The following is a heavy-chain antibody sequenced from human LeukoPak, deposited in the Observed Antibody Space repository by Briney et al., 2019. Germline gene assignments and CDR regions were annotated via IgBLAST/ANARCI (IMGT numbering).Heavy chain of an antibody. CDR2: IYYSGST. J-gene: IGHJ6*02. CDR1: GGSISSGGYY. Sequence: SETLSLTCTVSGGSISSGGYYWSWIRQHPGKGLEWIGYIYYSGSTNYNPSLKSRVTISVDTSKNQFSLKLSSVTAADTAVYYCARGSPPYGDPPYYYYYYGMDVWGQGTTVTVSS. CDR3: ARGSPPYGDPPYYYYYYGMDV. D-gene: IGHD4-17*01. V-gene: IGHV4-61*08.